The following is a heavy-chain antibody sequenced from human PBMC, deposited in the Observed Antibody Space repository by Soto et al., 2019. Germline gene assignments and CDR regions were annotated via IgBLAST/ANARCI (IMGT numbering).Heavy chain of an antibody. CDR3: ARVRIAVAGFDD. Sequence: SGNACSRASGYTLTSYAIYSVRQAPGQRPEWMGWINAGNGNTKYSQKFHDRVTISKDTSANTAYMELSSLRSEDTAVYFCARVRIAVAGFDDWGQGTQVPVSS. CDR1: GYTLTSYA. V-gene: IGHV1-3*01. D-gene: IGHD6-19*01. J-gene: IGHJ4*02. CDR2: INAGNGNT.